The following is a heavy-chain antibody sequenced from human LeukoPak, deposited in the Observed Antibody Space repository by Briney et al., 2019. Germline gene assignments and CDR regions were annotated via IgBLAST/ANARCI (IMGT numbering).Heavy chain of an antibody. V-gene: IGHV3-23*01. CDR1: GFIFSTCA. CDR3: AKDRSSSSWFDGYDF. Sequence: GGSLRLSCTASGFIFSTCAMSWVRQAPGKGLEWVSAISGSGGTTYYADSVKGRFTISRDNSKNTLFLQMNSLRAEDTAVYYCAKDRSSSSWFDGYDFRGQGTMVTVSS. D-gene: IGHD6-13*01. CDR2: ISGSGGTT. J-gene: IGHJ3*01.